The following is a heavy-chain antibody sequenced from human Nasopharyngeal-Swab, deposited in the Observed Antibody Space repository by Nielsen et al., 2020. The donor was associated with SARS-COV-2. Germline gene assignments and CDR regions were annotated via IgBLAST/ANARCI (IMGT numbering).Heavy chain of an antibody. CDR2: IYPGDSDT. V-gene: IGHV5-51*01. J-gene: IGHJ3*02. CDR1: GYSFTSYW. Sequence: GGSLRLSCKVSGYSFTSYWIGWVRQMPGKGLEWMGIIYPGDSDTRYSPSFQGQVTISADKSISTAYLKWSSLKASDTAMYYCARCGGDCYHDAFDIWGQGTMVTVSS. D-gene: IGHD2-21*02. CDR3: ARCGGDCYHDAFDI.